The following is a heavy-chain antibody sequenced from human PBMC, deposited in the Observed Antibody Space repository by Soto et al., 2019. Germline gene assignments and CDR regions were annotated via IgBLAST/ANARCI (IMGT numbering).Heavy chain of an antibody. J-gene: IGHJ3*01. CDR1: GFTFSDYC. V-gene: IGHV3-11*01. CDR2: ISSSGNTI. Sequence: PGGSLRLACAASGFTFSDYCMSWIRQAPGRGLEWVSYISSSGNTIYYTDSVKGRFTISRDNAKNSLYLQMNSLKAEDTAVYYCARKGLSSSGDRSPHSSSWNDPFGCWGQGTMVTVSS. D-gene: IGHD6-13*01. CDR3: ARKGLSSSGDRSPHSSSWNDPFGC.